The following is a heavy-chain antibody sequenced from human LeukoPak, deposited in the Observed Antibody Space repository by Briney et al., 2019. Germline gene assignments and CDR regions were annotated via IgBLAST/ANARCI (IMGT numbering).Heavy chain of an antibody. CDR1: GFTFSSYW. D-gene: IGHD2-2*01. CDR3: ASEEVVPAARYYYYMDV. CDR2: IKQDGSEK. J-gene: IGHJ6*03. Sequence: GGSLRLSCAASGFTFSSYWMSWVRQAPGKGLEWVASIKQDGSEKYYVDSVKGRFTISRDNAKNSLYLQMNSLRAEDTAVYYCASEEVVPAARYYYYMDVWGKGTTVTVSS. V-gene: IGHV3-7*01.